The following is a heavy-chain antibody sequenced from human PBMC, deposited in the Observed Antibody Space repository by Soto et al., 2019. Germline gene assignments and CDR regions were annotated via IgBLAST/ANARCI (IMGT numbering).Heavy chain of an antibody. V-gene: IGHV4-31*03. J-gene: IGHJ4*02. CDR2: IYYSGST. CDR3: ARCFSTHLDY. D-gene: IGHD2-15*01. CDR1: GGSISSGGYY. Sequence: SETLSLTCTVSGGSISSGGYYWSWIRQHPGKGLEWIGYIYYSGSTYYNPSLKSRVTISVDTSKNQFSLKLSSVTAADTAVYYCARCFSTHLDYWGQGTLVTVSS.